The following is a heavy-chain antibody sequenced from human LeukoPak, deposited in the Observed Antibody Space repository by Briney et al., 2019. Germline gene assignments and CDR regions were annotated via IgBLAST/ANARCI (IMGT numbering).Heavy chain of an antibody. D-gene: IGHD6-13*01. Sequence: SETLSLTCNVSGGSISSFYLSWIRQPPGKGLEWIGEINHSGSTNYNPSLKSRVTISVDTSKNQFSLKLSSVTAADTAVYYCASGHYGSSWFDPWGRGTLVTVSS. CDR2: INHSGST. V-gene: IGHV4-34*01. CDR1: GGSISSFY. CDR3: ASGHYGSSWFDP. J-gene: IGHJ5*02.